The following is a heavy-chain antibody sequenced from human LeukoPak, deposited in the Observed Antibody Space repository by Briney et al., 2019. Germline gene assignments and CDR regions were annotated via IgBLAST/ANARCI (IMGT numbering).Heavy chain of an antibody. J-gene: IGHJ6*02. Sequence: GRSLRLSCAASGFTFSSYGMHWVRQAPGKGLEWVAVISYDGSNKYYADSVKGRFTISRDNSKNTLYLQMNSLRAEDTAVYYCARDSHRGHYYYGMDVWGQGTTVTVSS. CDR1: GFTFSSYG. V-gene: IGHV3-30*03. CDR3: ARDSHRGHYYYGMDV. D-gene: IGHD5-24*01. CDR2: ISYDGSNK.